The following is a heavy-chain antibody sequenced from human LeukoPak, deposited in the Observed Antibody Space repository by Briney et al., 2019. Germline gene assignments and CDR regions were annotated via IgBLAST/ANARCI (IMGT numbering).Heavy chain of an antibody. D-gene: IGHD2-2*01. CDR1: GFTFSGSA. Sequence: GSLKLSCAASGFTFSGSAMHWVRQASGKGLEWVGRIRSKANSYATACAASVKGRFTISRDDSKNTAYLQMNSLKTEDTAVYYCTRRHGSIVVVPAAMTPPLLNWFDPWGQGTLVTVSS. CDR3: TRRHGSIVVVPAAMTPPLLNWFDP. J-gene: IGHJ5*02. CDR2: IRSKANSYAT. V-gene: IGHV3-73*01.